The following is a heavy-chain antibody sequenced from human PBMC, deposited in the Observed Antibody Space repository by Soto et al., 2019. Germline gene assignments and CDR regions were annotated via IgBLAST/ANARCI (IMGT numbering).Heavy chain of an antibody. CDR2: IYYSGST. D-gene: IGHD2-21*02. CDR3: ARQRTSVVTQAYFDV. V-gene: IGHV4-39*01. J-gene: IGHJ4*02. Sequence: KPSETLSLTCTVTGDSISSRSCYWGWIRQPPGKGLEWIGSIYYSGSTYNNPSLRSRVSMSIDTSKDQFSLKLKSVTAADTALYFCARQRTSVVTQAYFDVWRPGSLVTVSS. CDR1: GDSISSRSCY.